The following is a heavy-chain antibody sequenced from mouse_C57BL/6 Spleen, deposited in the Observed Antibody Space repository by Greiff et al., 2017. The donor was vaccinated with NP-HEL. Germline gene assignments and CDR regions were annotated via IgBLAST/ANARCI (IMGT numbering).Heavy chain of an antibody. CDR3: AKRGYDYGYYAMDY. CDR1: GYTFTSYW. J-gene: IGHJ4*01. Sequence: QVQLQQPGAELVKPGASVKMSCKASGYTFTSYWITWVKQRPGQGLEWIGEIYPGSGSTNYNEKFKSKATLTVDTSSSTAYMQLSSLTSEDSAVYYCAKRGYDYGYYAMDYWGQGTSVTVSS. CDR2: IYPGSGST. V-gene: IGHV1-55*01. D-gene: IGHD2-4*01.